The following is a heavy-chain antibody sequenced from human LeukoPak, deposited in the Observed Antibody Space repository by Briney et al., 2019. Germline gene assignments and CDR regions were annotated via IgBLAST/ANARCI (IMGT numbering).Heavy chain of an antibody. J-gene: IGHJ6*03. Sequence: GGSLRLSCAASGFTFSSYAMSWVRQAPGKGLEWVSAISGGGGSTYYADSVRGRFTISRDNSKNTLYLQMNSLRAEDTAVYYCAKEGFRYHYYMDLWGKRTTVTVSS. CDR1: GFTFSSYA. CDR2: ISGGGGST. CDR3: AKEGFRYHYYMDL. V-gene: IGHV3-23*01. D-gene: IGHD1-14*01.